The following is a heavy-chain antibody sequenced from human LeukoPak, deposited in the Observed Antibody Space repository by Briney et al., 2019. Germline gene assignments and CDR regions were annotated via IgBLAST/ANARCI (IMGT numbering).Heavy chain of an antibody. V-gene: IGHV3-48*03. J-gene: IGHJ3*02. CDR2: ISRSATTI. D-gene: IGHD3-22*01. Sequence: GGSLRLSCAASGFTFSSYEMNWVRQAPGKGLEWVSSISRSATTIYYADSVKGRFTISRDNAKNSLYLQMNSLRAEDTAVYYCARDRDPGYNDSSGYRRVNAFDIWGQGTMVTVSS. CDR1: GFTFSSYE. CDR3: ARDRDPGYNDSSGYRRVNAFDI.